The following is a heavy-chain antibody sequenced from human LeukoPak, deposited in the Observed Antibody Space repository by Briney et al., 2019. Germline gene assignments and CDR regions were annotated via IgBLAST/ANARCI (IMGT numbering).Heavy chain of an antibody. J-gene: IGHJ4*02. Sequence: GASVKVSCKASGGTFSSYAISWVRQAPGQGLEWMGRIIPILGIANYARKFQGRVTITADKSTSTAYMELSSLRSEDTAVYYCASNPYYYDSSGYLDYWGQGTLVTVSS. CDR1: GGTFSSYA. CDR3: ASNPYYYDSSGYLDY. CDR2: IIPILGIA. D-gene: IGHD3-22*01. V-gene: IGHV1-69*04.